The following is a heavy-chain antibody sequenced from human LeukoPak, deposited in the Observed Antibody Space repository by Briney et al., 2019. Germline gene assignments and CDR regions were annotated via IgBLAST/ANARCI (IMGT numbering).Heavy chain of an antibody. J-gene: IGHJ5*02. CDR1: GFTFSAYN. CDR2: ISSSSNYI. V-gene: IGHV3-21*01. D-gene: IGHD3-10*01. Sequence: GGSLRLSCVTSGFTFSAYNMNWVRQAPGKGLEWVSCISSSSNYIYYADSVKGRFTISRDNAKNSLYLQMNSLRAEDTAVYYCARGSLLWFGELPFDPWGQGTLVTVSS. CDR3: ARGSLLWFGELPFDP.